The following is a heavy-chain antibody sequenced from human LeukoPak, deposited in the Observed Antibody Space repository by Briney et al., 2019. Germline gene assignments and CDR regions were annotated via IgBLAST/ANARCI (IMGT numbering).Heavy chain of an antibody. Sequence: ASVKVSCKASGYTFTTYGISWVRQAPGQGLEWMGWISAYDGNTNYAQKFQGTVTMTTDTSTGTAYMELRSLRSDDTAVYYCASESSGRMDDAFDIWGQGTMVTVSS. V-gene: IGHV1-18*01. CDR3: ASESSGRMDDAFDI. CDR2: ISAYDGNT. CDR1: GYTFTTYG. J-gene: IGHJ3*02. D-gene: IGHD6-19*01.